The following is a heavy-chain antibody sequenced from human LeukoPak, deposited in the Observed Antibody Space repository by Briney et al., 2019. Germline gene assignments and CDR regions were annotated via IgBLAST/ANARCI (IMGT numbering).Heavy chain of an antibody. Sequence: GGSLRLSCAASGFTVSSNYMSWVRQAPGKGLEWVSVIYSGGSTYYADSVKGRFTISRDNSKNTLYLQMNSLRAEDTAVYYCARVLLDYYDSSGYPDYYYYMDVWGKGTTVTISS. V-gene: IGHV3-53*01. CDR2: IYSGGST. J-gene: IGHJ6*03. CDR3: ARVLLDYYDSSGYPDYYYYMDV. D-gene: IGHD3-22*01. CDR1: GFTVSSNY.